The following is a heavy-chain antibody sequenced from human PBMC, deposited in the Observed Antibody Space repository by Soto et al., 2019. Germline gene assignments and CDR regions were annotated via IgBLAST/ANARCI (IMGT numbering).Heavy chain of an antibody. CDR2: IYYSGST. V-gene: IGHV4-30-4*01. Sequence: QVQLQESGPGLVKPSQTLSLTCTVSGGSISSGDYYWSWIRQPPGKGLEWIGYIYYSGSTYYNPSLKSRVTLAVDTPKNQFSLKLSSVTAADTAVYYWAVLVPAAEFDYWGQGTLVTVSS. CDR1: GGSISSGDYY. D-gene: IGHD2-2*01. J-gene: IGHJ4*02. CDR3: AVLVPAAEFDY.